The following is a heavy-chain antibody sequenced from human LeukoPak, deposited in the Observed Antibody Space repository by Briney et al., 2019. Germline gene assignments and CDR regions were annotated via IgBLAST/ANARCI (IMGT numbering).Heavy chain of an antibody. J-gene: IGHJ4*02. CDR2: IKQDGSEK. Sequence: RGSLRLSCAASGFTFSSYWMSWVRQAPGKGLEWVANIKQDGSEKYYVDSVKGRFTISRDNAKNSLYPQMNSLRAEDTAVYYCAREVGSGSYYIYWGQGTLVTVSS. V-gene: IGHV3-7*01. CDR3: AREVGSGSYYIY. D-gene: IGHD3-10*01. CDR1: GFTFSSYW.